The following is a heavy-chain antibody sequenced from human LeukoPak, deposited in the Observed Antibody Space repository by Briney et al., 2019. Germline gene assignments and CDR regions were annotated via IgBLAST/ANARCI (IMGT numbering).Heavy chain of an antibody. Sequence: PGGSLRLSCAASGFTFSSYAMSWVRQAPGKGLEWVSAISGSGGSTYYADSVKGRFTISRDNSKNTLYLQMNSLRAEDTAVYYCAKDGIPIFGVAYGLDYWGQGTLVTVSS. CDR1: GFTFSSYA. J-gene: IGHJ4*02. V-gene: IGHV3-23*01. D-gene: IGHD3-3*01. CDR3: AKDGIPIFGVAYGLDY. CDR2: ISGSGGST.